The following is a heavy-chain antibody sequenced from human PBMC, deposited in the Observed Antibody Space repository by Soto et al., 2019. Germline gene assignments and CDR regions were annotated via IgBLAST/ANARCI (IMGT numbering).Heavy chain of an antibody. CDR3: ARDLDYGDYSDY. D-gene: IGHD4-17*01. CDR2: IIPIFGTA. J-gene: IGHJ4*02. CDR1: GGTCSSYA. Sequence: QVQLVQSGAEVKKPGSSVKVSCKASGGTCSSYAISWVRQAPGQGLEWMGGIIPIFGTANYAQKFQGRVTITADDSTSTAYMELSSMRSEDTAVYYCARDLDYGDYSDYWGQGTLVTVSS. V-gene: IGHV1-69*01.